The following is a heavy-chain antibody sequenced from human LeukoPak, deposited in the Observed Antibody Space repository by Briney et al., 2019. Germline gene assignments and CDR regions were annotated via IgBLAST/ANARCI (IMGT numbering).Heavy chain of an antibody. CDR3: ATLLGDITCFNN. V-gene: IGHV3-9*01. J-gene: IGHJ4*02. D-gene: IGHD2-21*01. CDR1: GFTFDDYA. CDR2: ISWNSGSI. Sequence: GGSLRLSCAAPGFTFDDYAMHWVRQAPGKGLEWVSGISWNSGSIGYADSVKGRFTISRDNAKNSLYLQMNSLRAEDTALYYCATLLGDITCFNNWGQGTLVTVSS.